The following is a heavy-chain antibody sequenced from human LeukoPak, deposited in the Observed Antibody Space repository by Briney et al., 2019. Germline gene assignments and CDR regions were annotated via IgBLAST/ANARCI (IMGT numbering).Heavy chain of an antibody. J-gene: IGHJ6*03. CDR3: ARLVPAAPSYYYYYMDV. CDR2: IDWDDDK. CDR1: GFSLSTSGMC. V-gene: IGHV2-70*11. D-gene: IGHD2-2*01. Sequence: KSGPTLVNPTQTLTLTCTFSGFSLSTSGMCVSWIRQPPGKALEWLARIDWDDDKYYSTSLKTRLTISKDTSKNQLVLTMTNMDPVDTATYYCARLVPAAPSYYYYYMDVWGKGTTVTVSS.